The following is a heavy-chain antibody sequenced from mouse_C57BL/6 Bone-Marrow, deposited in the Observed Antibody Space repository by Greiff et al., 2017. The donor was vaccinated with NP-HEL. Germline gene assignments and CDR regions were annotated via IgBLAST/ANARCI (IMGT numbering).Heavy chain of an antibody. CDR2: ISSGGSYT. Sequence: EVHLVESGGDLVKPGGSLKLSCAASGFTFSSYGMSWVRQTPDKRLEWVATISSGGSYTYYPDSVKGRFTISRDNAKNTLYLQMSSLKSEDTAMYYCATSGSVKGWFAYWGQGTLVTVSA. CDR3: ATSGSVKGWFAY. J-gene: IGHJ3*01. V-gene: IGHV5-6*01. D-gene: IGHD3-2*02. CDR1: GFTFSSYG.